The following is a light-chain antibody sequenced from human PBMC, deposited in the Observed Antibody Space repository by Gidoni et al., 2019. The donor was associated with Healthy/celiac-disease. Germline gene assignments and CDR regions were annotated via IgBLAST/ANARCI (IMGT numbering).Light chain of an antibody. CDR3: QAWDSSTAV. Sequence: SVSPGQTATITCSGDKLGNKYACWYQQKPGQSPVVVIYEDRKRPSGIPERFSGSNSGNTATLTISGTQATDEAEYYCQAWDSSTAVFGGGTKLTVL. CDR1: KLGNKY. J-gene: IGLJ2*01. V-gene: IGLV3-1*01. CDR2: EDR.